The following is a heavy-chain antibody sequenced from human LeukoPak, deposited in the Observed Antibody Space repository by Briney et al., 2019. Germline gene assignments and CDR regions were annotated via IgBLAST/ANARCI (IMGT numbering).Heavy chain of an antibody. CDR2: ISYDGSNK. V-gene: IGHV3-30*18. Sequence: GGPLRLSCAASGFTFSSYGMHWVRQAPGKGLEWVEVISYDGSNKYYADSVKGRFTISRDNSKHTLYLQMNSLRAEDTAVYYCAKVTWGRQFHYGMDGWGQGTTVTVSS. CDR3: AKVTWGRQFHYGMDG. D-gene: IGHD7-27*01. CDR1: GFTFSSYG. J-gene: IGHJ6*02.